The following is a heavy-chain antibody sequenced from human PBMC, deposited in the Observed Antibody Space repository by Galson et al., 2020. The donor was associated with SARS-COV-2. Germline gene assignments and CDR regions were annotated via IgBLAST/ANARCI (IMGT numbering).Heavy chain of an antibody. CDR2: IIPIFGTA. Sequence: SVPVPCKASRCTFSSHAIRWVRQAPGQGLEWMGGIIPIFGTANYAQKFQGRVTLTADEPTSTAYMELSSLRSEDTAVYYCALGGGYDFMLAVFDPWGQGTLVTVSS. J-gene: IGHJ5*02. CDR3: ALGGGYDFMLAVFDP. D-gene: IGHD5-12*01. V-gene: IGHV1-69*13. CDR1: RCTFSSHA.